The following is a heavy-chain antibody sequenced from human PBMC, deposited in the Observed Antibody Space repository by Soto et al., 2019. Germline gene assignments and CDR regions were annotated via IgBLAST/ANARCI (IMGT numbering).Heavy chain of an antibody. D-gene: IGHD2-21*02. J-gene: IGHJ3*02. CDR3: ARERIGDSHGFDI. V-gene: IGHV4-59*12. CDR1: GVSFSSYY. Sequence: SETLSLTCTVSGVSFSSYYWSWIRQPPGKGLEWIGYIHYSGSTSYNPSLKSRVAISVDTSKNQFSLKLSSVTSADTAVYYCARERIGDSHGFDIWGQGTMVTV. CDR2: IHYSGST.